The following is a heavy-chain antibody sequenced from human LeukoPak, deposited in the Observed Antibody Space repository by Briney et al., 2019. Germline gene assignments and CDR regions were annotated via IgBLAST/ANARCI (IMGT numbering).Heavy chain of an antibody. CDR2: INPNSGGT. D-gene: IGHD6-13*01. Sequence: GASVKVSCKAIGYTFTSYYMHWVRQAPGQGLEWMGWINPNSGGTNYAHKFQDRVTLTRDTSISTAHMELSSLRSEDTAVYYCARPRDSSSWYGSWFDPWGQGTLVTVSS. CDR1: GYTFTSYY. V-gene: IGHV1-2*02. J-gene: IGHJ5*02. CDR3: ARPRDSSSWYGSWFDP.